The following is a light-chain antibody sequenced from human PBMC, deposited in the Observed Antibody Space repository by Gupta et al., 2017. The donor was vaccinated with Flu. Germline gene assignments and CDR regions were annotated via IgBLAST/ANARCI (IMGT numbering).Light chain of an antibody. CDR3: CSYAGTTAFV. V-gene: IGLV2-23*01. Sequence: QSALTQPASVSGSPGQSITISCPGTSSDVGSDDLVSWYQQHPGKGPKLIIYEGSKRPSGVSNRFSGSKSDNTASLTISGLQTEDEADYYCCSYAGTTAFVFGTGTRVTVL. CDR1: SSDVGSDDL. J-gene: IGLJ1*01. CDR2: EGS.